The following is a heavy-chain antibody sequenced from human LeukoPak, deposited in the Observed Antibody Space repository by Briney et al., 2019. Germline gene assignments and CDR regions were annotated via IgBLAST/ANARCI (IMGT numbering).Heavy chain of an antibody. CDR1: GHTFTGYY. CDR3: ARDQKLCSGGCCYSGINWFDP. J-gene: IGHJ5*02. D-gene: IGHD2-15*01. V-gene: IGHV1-2*02. Sequence: GASVKVSCKASGHTFTGYYMHWVRQAPGQGLEWMGWINPNSGGTNYAQKFQGRVTMTRDTSIGTAYMELSRLRSDDTAVYYCARDQKLCSGGCCYSGINWFDPWGQGTLVTVSS. CDR2: INPNSGGT.